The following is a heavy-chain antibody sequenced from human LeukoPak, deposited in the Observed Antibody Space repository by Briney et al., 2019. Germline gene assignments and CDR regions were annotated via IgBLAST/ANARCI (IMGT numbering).Heavy chain of an antibody. J-gene: IGHJ4*02. Sequence: GGSLRLSCAASEFTLSNYYMTWVRQAPGKGLEWVANIKQDGSEKFYVDSVKGRFTISRDNAKNSLFLQMNSLRAEDTAAYYCGRGQGWLVDYWGQGTLVTVSS. CDR1: EFTLSNYY. V-gene: IGHV3-7*05. D-gene: IGHD6-19*01. CDR2: IKQDGSEK. CDR3: GRGQGWLVDY.